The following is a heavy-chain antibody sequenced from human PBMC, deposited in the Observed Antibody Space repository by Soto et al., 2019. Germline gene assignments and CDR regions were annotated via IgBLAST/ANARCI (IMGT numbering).Heavy chain of an antibody. CDR1: GFTFSSYW. V-gene: IGHV3-7*01. D-gene: IGHD3-10*01. Sequence: PGGSLRLSCAASGFTFSSYWMSWVRQAPGKGLEWVANIKQDGSEKYYVDSVKGRFTISRDNAKNSLYLQMNSLVGDDTAVYYCARENWFFDYWGQGTPVTVSS. J-gene: IGHJ4*02. CDR2: IKQDGSEK. CDR3: ARENWFFDY.